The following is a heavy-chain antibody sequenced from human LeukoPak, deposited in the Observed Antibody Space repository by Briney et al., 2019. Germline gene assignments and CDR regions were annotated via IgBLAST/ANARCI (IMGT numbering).Heavy chain of an antibody. J-gene: IGHJ4*02. D-gene: IGHD2-15*01. V-gene: IGHV3-21*01. CDR3: ARGLGYCSGGSCFTMVTLSFPFDY. CDR2: ISSSSSYI. CDR1: GFTFSSDS. Sequence: GGSLRLSCAASGFTFSSDSMNWVRQAPGKGLEWVSSISSSSSYIYYADSVKGRFTISRDNAKNSLYLQMNSLRAEDTAVYYCARGLGYCSGGSCFTMVTLSFPFDYWGQGTLVIVSS.